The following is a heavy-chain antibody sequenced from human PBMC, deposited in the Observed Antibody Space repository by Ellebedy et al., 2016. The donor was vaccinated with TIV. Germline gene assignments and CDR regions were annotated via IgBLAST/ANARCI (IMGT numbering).Heavy chain of an antibody. CDR1: EFIFSIT. CDR3: TRDNWPEIVGDAFDV. D-gene: IGHD1-20*01. Sequence: GESLKISXAGSEFIFSITWMSWVRQAPGKGLEWVGFIRRKDYGGTTEYAASVTGRFTISRDDSKSIAYLQMNSLKIEDTGVYYCTRDNWPEIVGDAFDVWGQGTTVTVSS. V-gene: IGHV3-49*02. J-gene: IGHJ3*01. CDR2: IRRKDYGGTT.